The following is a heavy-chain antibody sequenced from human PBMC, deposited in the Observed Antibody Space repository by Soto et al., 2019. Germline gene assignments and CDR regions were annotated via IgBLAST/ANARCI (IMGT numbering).Heavy chain of an antibody. CDR3: ARDSLYCSGGSCYPFFDP. Sequence: ASVKVSCKASGYTFTGYYMHWVRQAPGQGLEWMGWINPNSGGTNYAQKFQGRVTMTRDTSISTAYMELSRLRSDDTAVYYCARDSLYCSGGSCYPFFDPWGQGTLVTVYS. D-gene: IGHD2-15*01. CDR1: GYTFTGYY. CDR2: INPNSGGT. J-gene: IGHJ4*01. V-gene: IGHV1-2*02.